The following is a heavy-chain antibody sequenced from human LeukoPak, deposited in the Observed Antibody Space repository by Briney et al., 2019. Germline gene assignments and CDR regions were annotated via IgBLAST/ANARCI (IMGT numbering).Heavy chain of an antibody. J-gene: IGHJ5*02. V-gene: IGHV2-5*01. D-gene: IGHD3-10*01. Sequence: ESAPTLFQPTPTLTLTFTFSGFSLSTSGGGGGWIRQSPVKAVEWLVVKKWNEDKYYSPSLKRRLTVTNDTSKNQVVLTMTNMDPVDTATYYCAHRVWSSSGSYARGFDPWGQGTLVTVSS. CDR1: GFSLSTSGGG. CDR3: AHRVWSSSGSYARGFDP. CDR2: KKWNEDK.